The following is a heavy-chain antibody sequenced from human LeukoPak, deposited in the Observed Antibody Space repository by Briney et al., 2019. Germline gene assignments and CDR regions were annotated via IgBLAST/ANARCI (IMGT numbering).Heavy chain of an antibody. Sequence: SEALSLTCTVSGASINNYYWSWVRQPPLKGLEWIGYIYSTGDTSYNPSLESRVSISMDTSKNHFSLEITSVTAADTAVYYCARGSRVYDRSGFHTWHDYWGHGTLVTVSS. V-gene: IGHV4-59*01. D-gene: IGHD3-22*01. J-gene: IGHJ4*03. CDR3: ARGSRVYDRSGFHTWHDY. CDR1: GASINNYY. CDR2: IYSTGDT.